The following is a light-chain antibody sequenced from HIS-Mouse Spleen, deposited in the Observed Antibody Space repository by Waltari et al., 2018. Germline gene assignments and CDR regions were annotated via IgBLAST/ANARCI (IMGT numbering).Light chain of an antibody. CDR3: SSYTSSSTLV. Sequence: QSALTQPASVSGSPGQSITISCTGTSSDVGGYNYVSWYQQHPGKAPKLRIYEVSNRPSGVSNRFSGSKSGNTASLTISGLQAGDEADYYCSSYTSSSTLVFGTGTKVTVL. J-gene: IGLJ1*01. CDR2: EVS. V-gene: IGLV2-14*01. CDR1: SSDVGGYNY.